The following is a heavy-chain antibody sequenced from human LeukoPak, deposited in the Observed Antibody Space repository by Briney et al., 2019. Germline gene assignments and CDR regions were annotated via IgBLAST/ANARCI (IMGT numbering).Heavy chain of an antibody. D-gene: IGHD2-2*01. CDR3: AKDEDIVVVPAAIIGY. Sequence: GGSLRLSCAASGFTFSSYAMSWVRQAPGKGLEWVSAISGSGGSTYYADSVKGRFTISRDNSKNTLYLQMNSLRAEDTAVYYCAKDEDIVVVPAAIIGYWGQGTLVTVSS. J-gene: IGHJ4*02. CDR1: GFTFSSYA. V-gene: IGHV3-23*01. CDR2: ISGSGGST.